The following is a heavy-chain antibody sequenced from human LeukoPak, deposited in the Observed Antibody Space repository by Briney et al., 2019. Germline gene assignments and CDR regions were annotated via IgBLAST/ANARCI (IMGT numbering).Heavy chain of an antibody. CDR1: GFSFRTYA. J-gene: IGHJ6*03. D-gene: IGHD1-1*01. Sequence: PGGSLRLSCAASGFSFRTYAMHWARQAPGKGLEWVSVIWWDESHKYYSDSVKGRFTISRDNSKKTLYLQMNSLRPEDTAVYYCAKAFLEREAYDYYMDVWGKGTPVTVSS. CDR3: AKAFLEREAYDYYMDV. CDR2: IWWDESHK. V-gene: IGHV3-33*06.